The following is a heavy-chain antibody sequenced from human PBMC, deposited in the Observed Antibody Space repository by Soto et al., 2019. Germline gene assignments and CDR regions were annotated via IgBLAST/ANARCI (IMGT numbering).Heavy chain of an antibody. V-gene: IGHV4-30-4*01. CDR1: GGSISSGDYY. CDR2: IYYSGST. D-gene: IGHD1-26*01. J-gene: IGHJ5*02. CDR3: AREGAPHWFDP. Sequence: SETLSLTCTVSGGSISSGDYYWSWIRQPPGKGLEWIGYIYYSGSTYYNPSLKSRVTISVDTSKNQFSLKLSPVTAADKAVYYCAREGAPHWFDPWGQGTLVTVSS.